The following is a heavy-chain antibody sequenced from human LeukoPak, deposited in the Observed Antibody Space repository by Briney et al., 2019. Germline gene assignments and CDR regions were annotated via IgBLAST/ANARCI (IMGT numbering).Heavy chain of an antibody. Sequence: GRSLRLSCAASGFTSSSYAMHWVRQAPGKGLEWVAVISYDGSNKYYADSVKGRFTISRDISKNTLYLQMNSLRAEDTAVYYCARDVIAAAGTHYYYYGMDVWGQGTTVTVSS. D-gene: IGHD6-13*01. J-gene: IGHJ6*02. CDR3: ARDVIAAAGTHYYYYGMDV. CDR2: ISYDGSNK. V-gene: IGHV3-30-3*01. CDR1: GFTSSSYA.